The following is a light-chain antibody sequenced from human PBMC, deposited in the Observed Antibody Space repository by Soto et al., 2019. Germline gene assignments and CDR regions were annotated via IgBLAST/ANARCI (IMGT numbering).Light chain of an antibody. CDR3: QQYATSPIT. CDR1: QSVSRSY. CDR2: GAS. J-gene: IGKJ5*01. Sequence: EIVLTQSPGTLSLSPGEIATLSFNASQSVSRSYLVWYQQKSGQAPRLVIYGASNRATGIPDRLSGSGSGTDFTLTISRLEPEDFAVYYCQQYATSPITFGQGTRLEIK. V-gene: IGKV3-20*01.